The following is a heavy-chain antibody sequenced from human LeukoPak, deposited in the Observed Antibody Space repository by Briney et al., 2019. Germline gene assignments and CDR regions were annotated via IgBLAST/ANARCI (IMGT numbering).Heavy chain of an antibody. CDR2: ILGDCGST. V-gene: IGHV3-23*01. J-gene: IGHJ1*01. CDR1: GFTFSSYA. CDR3: AKDDYDDSSYSPYNCFHH. D-gene: IGHD3-22*01. Sequence: GGSMCPSCGASGFTFSSYAMSWVRQAPGKGLEWVSAILGDCGSTYYADSVKGRFTISRDNSKNTLYLQMNSLRAEDTAVYFCAKDDYDDSSYSPYNCFHHWGQGTLVTVSS.